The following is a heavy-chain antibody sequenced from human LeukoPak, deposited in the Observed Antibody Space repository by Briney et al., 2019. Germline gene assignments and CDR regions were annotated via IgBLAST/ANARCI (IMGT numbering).Heavy chain of an antibody. D-gene: IGHD2-2*01. Sequence: GGSLRLSCAASGFTFSSYSMNWVRQAPGKGLEWVSSISSSSSHIYYADSVKGRFTISRDNAKNSLYLQMNSLRAEDTAVYYCASLNCSSISCYANYWGQGTLVTVSS. V-gene: IGHV3-21*01. CDR3: ASLNCSSISCYANY. CDR1: GFTFSSYS. CDR2: ISSSSSHI. J-gene: IGHJ4*02.